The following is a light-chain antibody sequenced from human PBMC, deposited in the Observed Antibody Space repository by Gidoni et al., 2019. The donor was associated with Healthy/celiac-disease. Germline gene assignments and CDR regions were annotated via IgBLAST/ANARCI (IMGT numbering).Light chain of an antibody. CDR2: DAS. V-gene: IGKV3-11*01. CDR3: QQRSNWLLT. Sequence: DIVLTQSPATLSLSPGERATISCRASQSVSSYLAWYQQKPGQAPRLLIYDASNRATGIPARFSGSGSGTDFTLTISSLEPEDFAVYYCQQRSNWLLTFGGGTKGEIK. J-gene: IGKJ4*01. CDR1: QSVSSY.